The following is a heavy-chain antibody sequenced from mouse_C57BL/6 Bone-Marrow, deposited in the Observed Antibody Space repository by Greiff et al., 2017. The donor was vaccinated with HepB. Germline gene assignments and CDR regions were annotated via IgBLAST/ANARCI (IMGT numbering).Heavy chain of an antibody. Sequence: QVQLQQPGAELVKPGASVKMSCKASGYTFTSYWITWVKQRPGQGLEWIGDIYPGSGSTNYNEKFKSKATLTVDTSSSTAYMQLSSLTSEDSAVYDCARGRDYGSSFFAYWGQGTLVTVSA. J-gene: IGHJ3*01. D-gene: IGHD1-1*01. CDR3: ARGRDYGSSFFAY. CDR1: GYTFTSYW. V-gene: IGHV1-55*01. CDR2: IYPGSGST.